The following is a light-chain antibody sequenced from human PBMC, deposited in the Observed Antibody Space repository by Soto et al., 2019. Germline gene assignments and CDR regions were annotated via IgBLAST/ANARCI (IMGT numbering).Light chain of an antibody. CDR3: QQYGSSAWT. Sequence: EIVLTQSPGTLSLSPGERATLSCRASQSVSSSYLAWYQQKPGQAPRLLIYGASSRASGVPDRFSGSGSGAQSTLTFSRLEPEDFALYYGQQYGSSAWTFGQGTKVEI. V-gene: IGKV3-20*01. J-gene: IGKJ1*01. CDR1: QSVSSSY. CDR2: GAS.